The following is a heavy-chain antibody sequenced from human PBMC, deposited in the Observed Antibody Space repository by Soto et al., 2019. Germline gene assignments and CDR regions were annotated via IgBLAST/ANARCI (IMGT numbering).Heavy chain of an antibody. J-gene: IGHJ6*02. V-gene: IGHV4-59*08. D-gene: IGHD3-9*01. CDR2: VYYTGST. CDR3: ERQRYGIVTGFYNYGMDV. CDR1: GGSISSYY. Sequence: SETLSLTCTVSGGSISSYYWSWIRQTPGKGLEWIGYVYYTGSTNYNPSLKSRVTISIDTSKNQFSLRLSSVTAADTAVYYCERQRYGIVTGFYNYGMDVWGQGTTVTVS.